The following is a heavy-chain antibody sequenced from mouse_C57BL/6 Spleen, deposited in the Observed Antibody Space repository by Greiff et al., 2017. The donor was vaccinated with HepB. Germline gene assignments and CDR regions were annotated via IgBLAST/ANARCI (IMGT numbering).Heavy chain of an antibody. D-gene: IGHD4-1*01. CDR2: ISSGGSYT. Sequence: EVKVVESGGDLVKPGGSLKLSCAASGFTFSSYGMSWVRQTPDKRLEWVATISSGGSYTYYPDSVKGRFTISRDNAKNTLYLQMSSLKSEDTAMYYCARLGTYFDVWGTGTTVTVSS. V-gene: IGHV5-6*01. CDR3: ARLGTYFDV. J-gene: IGHJ1*03. CDR1: GFTFSSYG.